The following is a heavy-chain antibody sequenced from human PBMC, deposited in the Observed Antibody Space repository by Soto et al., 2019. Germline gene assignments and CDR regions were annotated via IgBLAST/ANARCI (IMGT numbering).Heavy chain of an antibody. Sequence: QVQLVQSGAEVKKPGSSVKVSCKASGGTFSSYAISWVRQAPGQGLEWMGGIIPIFGTANYAQKFQGRVTITADESTSTAYMELXXLRSEDTAVYYCARXXXXXXXPFRYGMDVWGQGTTVTVSS. V-gene: IGHV1-69*01. J-gene: IGHJ6*02. CDR2: IIPIFGTA. CDR1: GGTFSSYA. CDR3: ARXXXXXXXPFRYGMDV.